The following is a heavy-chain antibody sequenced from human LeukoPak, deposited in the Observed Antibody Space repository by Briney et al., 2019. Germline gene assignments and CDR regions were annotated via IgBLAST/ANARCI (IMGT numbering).Heavy chain of an antibody. V-gene: IGHV3-30*18. CDR3: AKGLSLGETPGPDYYGMDV. Sequence: PGGSLRLSSAASGFTFSSYGMHWVRQAPGKGLEWVAVISYDGSNKYYADSVKDRFTISRDNSKNTLYLQMNSLRAEDTAVYYCAKGLSLGETPGPDYYGMDVWGQGTTVTVSS. CDR2: ISYDGSNK. J-gene: IGHJ6*02. CDR1: GFTFSSYG. D-gene: IGHD3-10*01.